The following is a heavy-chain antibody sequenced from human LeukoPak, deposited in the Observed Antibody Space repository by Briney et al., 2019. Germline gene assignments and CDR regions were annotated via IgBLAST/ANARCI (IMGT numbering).Heavy chain of an antibody. CDR3: ARYSGNPTAFDY. CDR2: IYYSGST. J-gene: IGHJ4*02. D-gene: IGHD1-26*01. CDR1: GGSISSSSNY. V-gene: IGHV4-39*02. Sequence: PSETLSLTCTVSGGSISSSSNYWGWIRQPPGKGVEWIGNIYYSGSTYYNPSLKSRVTISVDTSNNHFSLKLSSVTAADTAVYYCARYSGNPTAFDYWGQGTLVTVSS.